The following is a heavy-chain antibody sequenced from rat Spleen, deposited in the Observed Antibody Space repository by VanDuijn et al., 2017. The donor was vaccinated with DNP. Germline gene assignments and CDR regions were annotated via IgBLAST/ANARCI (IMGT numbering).Heavy chain of an antibody. CDR2: ISTDGGST. D-gene: IGHD4-1*01. V-gene: IGHV5-58*01. Sequence: EVQIVETGGGLVQPGRSLKLSCVASGFTFSTYWMYWIRQAPGKGLEWVASISTDGGSTYYPDSVKGRFTISRANAENTVYLHMNSLRSEDTATYYCAKDRTGGYAMDAWGQGASVTVSS. J-gene: IGHJ4*01. CDR1: GFTFSTYW. CDR3: AKDRTGGYAMDA.